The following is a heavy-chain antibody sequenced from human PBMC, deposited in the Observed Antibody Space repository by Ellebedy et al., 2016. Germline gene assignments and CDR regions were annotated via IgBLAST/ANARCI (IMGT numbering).Heavy chain of an antibody. CDR1: GGSISSSNW. Sequence: LRLXXAVSGGSISSSNWWSWIRQPPGKGLEWIGYIYYSGSTYYNPSLKSRVTISVDTSKNQFSLKLSSVTAADTAVCYCARDLGSGSDYWGQGTLVTVSS. CDR2: IYYSGST. V-gene: IGHV4-30-4*01. CDR3: ARDLGSGSDY. D-gene: IGHD3-22*01. J-gene: IGHJ4*02.